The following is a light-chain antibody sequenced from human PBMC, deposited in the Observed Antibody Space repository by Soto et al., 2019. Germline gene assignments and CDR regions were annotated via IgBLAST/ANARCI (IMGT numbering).Light chain of an antibody. V-gene: IGKV3-15*01. J-gene: IGKJ4*01. Sequence: EIVMTQPPATLSVSPGERATLSCRASQSVSSNLAWYQQKPGQAPRLLIYGASTRATGIPARFSGSGSGTEFTLTISSLQSEDFAVYYCQQYNDWPFFGGGTKVEIK. CDR1: QSVSSN. CDR2: GAS. CDR3: QQYNDWPF.